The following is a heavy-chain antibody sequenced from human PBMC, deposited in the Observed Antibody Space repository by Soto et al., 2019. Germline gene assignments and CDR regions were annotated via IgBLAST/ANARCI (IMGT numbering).Heavy chain of an antibody. CDR1: GGTFSNYA. D-gene: IGHD2-15*01. V-gene: IGHV1-69*06. CDR3: ARALEYIETSRGAYGYYYCGMDV. CDR2: IIPMFGTP. J-gene: IGHJ6*02. Sequence: ASVKVSCKASGGTFSNYAISWVRQAPGQGLEWMGGIIPMFGTPNYAQKFQGRVTITADKSTRTAYMELSSLRSEDTAVYYCARALEYIETSRGAYGYYYCGMDVWGQGTTVTVSS.